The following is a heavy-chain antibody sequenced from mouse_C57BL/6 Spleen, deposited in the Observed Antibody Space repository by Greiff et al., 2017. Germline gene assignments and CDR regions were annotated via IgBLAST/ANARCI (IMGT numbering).Heavy chain of an antibody. J-gene: IGHJ4*01. D-gene: IGHD2-3*01. CDR2: IYPSDSET. V-gene: IGHV1-61*01. Sequence: VKLQQPGAELVRPGSSVKLSCKASGYTFTSYWMDWVKQRPGQGLEWIGNIYPSDSETHYNQKFKDKATLTVDKSSSTAYMQLSSLTSEDSAVYYCARRRDGEAMDYWGQGTSVTVSS. CDR1: GYTFTSYW. CDR3: ARRRDGEAMDY.